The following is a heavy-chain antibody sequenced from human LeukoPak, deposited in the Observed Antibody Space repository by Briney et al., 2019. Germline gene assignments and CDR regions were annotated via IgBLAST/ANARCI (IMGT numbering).Heavy chain of an antibody. V-gene: IGHV4-59*01. D-gene: IGHD1-7*01. Sequence: SETLSLTCTVSGGSISSYHWSWIRQPPGKGLEWIGYIYYSGSTNYNPSLKSRVTISVDTSKNQFSLKLSSVTAADTAVYYCATAITNYEPFDYWGQGTLVTVSS. CDR1: GGSISSYH. CDR3: ATAITNYEPFDY. J-gene: IGHJ4*02. CDR2: IYYSGST.